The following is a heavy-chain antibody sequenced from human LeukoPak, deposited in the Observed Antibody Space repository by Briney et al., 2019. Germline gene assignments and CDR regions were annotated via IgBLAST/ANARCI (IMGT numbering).Heavy chain of an antibody. D-gene: IGHD3-10*01. V-gene: IGHV3-21*01. CDR3: ARDADGSGSSNFDY. CDR1: GFTFSSYS. J-gene: IGHJ4*02. Sequence: GGSLRLSCAASGFTFSSYSMNWVRQAPGKGLEWVSSISSSSSYIYYADSVKGRFTISRDNVKKSLYLQMNSLRAEDTAVYYCARDADGSGSSNFDYWGQGTLVTASS. CDR2: ISSSSSYI.